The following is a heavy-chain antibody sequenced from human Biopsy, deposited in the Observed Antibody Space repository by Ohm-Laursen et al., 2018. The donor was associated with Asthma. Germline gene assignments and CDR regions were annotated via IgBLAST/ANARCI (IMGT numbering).Heavy chain of an antibody. CDR2: INSVFGTT. CDR1: GGTFTTFV. D-gene: IGHD2-15*01. V-gene: IGHV1-69*01. Sequence: SAYASRTSLGGTFTTFVIGWVRQAPGPGLEWMGGINSVFGTTTYPQKFQNRVTITADDSTSTVYMELSSLRSEDTAVYYCARKAGSCVSRTCYSLDFWGQGTLVTVSS. J-gene: IGHJ4*02. CDR3: ARKAGSCVSRTCYSLDF.